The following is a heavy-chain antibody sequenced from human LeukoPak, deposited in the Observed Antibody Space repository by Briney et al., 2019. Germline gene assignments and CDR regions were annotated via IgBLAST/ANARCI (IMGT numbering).Heavy chain of an antibody. CDR2: INHNGNVN. V-gene: IGHV3-7*03. J-gene: IGHJ4*02. Sequence: GGSLRLSCAASGFTFSSYWMNWARQAPGKGLEWVASINHNGNVNYYVDSVKGRFTISRDNAKNSLYLQMSNLRAEDTAVYFCARDLNYGSRTFDYWGQGTLVTVSS. CDR3: ARDLNYGSRTFDY. CDR1: GFTFSSYW. D-gene: IGHD3-10*01.